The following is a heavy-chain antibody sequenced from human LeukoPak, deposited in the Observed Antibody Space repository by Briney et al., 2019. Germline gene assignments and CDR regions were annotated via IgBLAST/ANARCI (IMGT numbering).Heavy chain of an antibody. CDR2: INHSGST. CDR3: ASPSKGY. CDR1: GGSFSGYY. V-gene: IGHV4-34*01. J-gene: IGHJ4*02. Sequence: SETLSLTCTVYGGSFSGYYWSWIRQPPGKGLEWIGEINHSGSTNYNPSLKSRVTISVDTSKNQFSLKLSSVTAADTAVYYCASPSKGYWGQGTLVTVSS.